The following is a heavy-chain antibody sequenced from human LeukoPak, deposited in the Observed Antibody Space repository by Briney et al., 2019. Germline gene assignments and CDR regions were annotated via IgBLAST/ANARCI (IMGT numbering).Heavy chain of an antibody. Sequence: PGGSLRLSCAASGFTFGSYGMSWVRQPPGKGLEWVSFITPNAARTSYADSVEGRFTISRDNPRNALYMQMNSLRDEDTAIYYCAIMHGYYDGSGYWVQWGQGTLVTVSS. V-gene: IGHV3-23*01. D-gene: IGHD3-22*01. CDR3: AIMHGYYDGSGYWVQ. CDR2: ITPNAART. J-gene: IGHJ1*01. CDR1: GFTFGSYG.